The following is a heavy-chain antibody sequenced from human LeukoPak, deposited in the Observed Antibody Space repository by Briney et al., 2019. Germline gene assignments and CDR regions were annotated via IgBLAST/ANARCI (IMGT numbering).Heavy chain of an antibody. D-gene: IGHD4-17*01. CDR3: ARDLEVTTWNYFDY. V-gene: IGHV3-7*01. Sequence: GGSLRLSCAASGFTFSSYWMSWVRQAPGKGLEWVANIKQDGSEKYYVDSVKSRFTISRDNAKNSLYLQMNSLRAEDTAVYYCARDLEVTTWNYFDYWGQGTLVTVSS. CDR1: GFTFSSYW. CDR2: IKQDGSEK. J-gene: IGHJ4*02.